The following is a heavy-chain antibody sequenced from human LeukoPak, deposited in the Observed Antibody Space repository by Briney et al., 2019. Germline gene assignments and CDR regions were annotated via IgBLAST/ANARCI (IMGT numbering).Heavy chain of an antibody. CDR2: ISSSSSYI. J-gene: IGHJ1*01. V-gene: IGHV3-21*04. D-gene: IGHD4-17*01. CDR1: GFTFSSYS. CDR3: AKEIYGDPTGGRFQH. Sequence: KPGGSLRLSCAASGFTFSSYSMNWARQAPGKVLEWVSSISSSSSYIYYADSVKGRFTISRDNAKNSLYLQMNSLRAEDTAVFYCAKEIYGDPTGGRFQHWGQGTLVTVSS.